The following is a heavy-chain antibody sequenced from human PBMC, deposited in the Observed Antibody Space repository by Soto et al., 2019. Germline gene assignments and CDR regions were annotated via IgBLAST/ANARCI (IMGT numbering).Heavy chain of an antibody. D-gene: IGHD6-19*01. V-gene: IGHV3-33*01. CDR3: AREAAVDGWTPFSDY. CDR2: IWYDGSNK. J-gene: IGHJ4*02. CDR1: GFTFSSYG. Sequence: PGGSLRLSCAASGFTFSSYGMHWVRQAPGKGLEWVAVIWYDGSNKYYADSVKGRFTISGDNSKNTLYLQMNSLRAEDTAVYYCAREAAVDGWTPFSDYWGQGTLVTVSS.